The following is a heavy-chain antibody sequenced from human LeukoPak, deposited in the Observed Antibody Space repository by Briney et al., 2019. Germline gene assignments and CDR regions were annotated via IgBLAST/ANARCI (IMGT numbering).Heavy chain of an antibody. V-gene: IGHV4-4*08. CDR2: ISNSGIT. CDR1: GGSISSYY. D-gene: IGHD3-10*01. J-gene: IGHJ4*02. Sequence: PSETLSLTCTVSGGSISSYYWSWIRQPPGKGLEWIGYISNSGITNYNPSLKSRVTISGDTSKNQFSLKLSSVTAADTAVYFCARDGAGSYFDYWGQGTLVTVSS. CDR3: ARDGAGSYFDY.